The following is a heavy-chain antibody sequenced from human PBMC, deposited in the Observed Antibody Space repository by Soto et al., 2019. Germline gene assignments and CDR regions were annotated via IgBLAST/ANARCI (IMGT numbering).Heavy chain of an antibody. CDR1: GGSFSGYY. CDR2: IDHSGST. J-gene: IGHJ4*02. D-gene: IGHD2-15*01. V-gene: IGHV4-34*01. CDR3: ARGRYCSGGSCYNFDY. Sequence: SETLSLTCAVYGGSFSGYYWSWIRQPPGKGLEWIGEIDHSGSTNYNPSLKSRVTISVDTSKNQFSLKLSSVTAADTAVYYCARGRYCSGGSCYNFDYWAREPWSP.